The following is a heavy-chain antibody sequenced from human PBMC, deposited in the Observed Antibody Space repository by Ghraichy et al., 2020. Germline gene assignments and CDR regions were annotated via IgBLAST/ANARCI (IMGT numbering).Heavy chain of an antibody. J-gene: IGHJ4*02. CDR2: ISGSGGST. CDR1: GFTFSSYA. V-gene: IGHV3-23*01. CDR3: AKGNHYYDSSGYYCDY. Sequence: GGSLRLSCAASGFTFSSYAMSWVRQAPGKGLEWVSAISGSGGSTYYADSVKGRFTISRDNSKNTLYLQMNSLRAEDTAVDYCAKGNHYYDSSGYYCDYWGQGTLVTVSS. D-gene: IGHD3-22*01.